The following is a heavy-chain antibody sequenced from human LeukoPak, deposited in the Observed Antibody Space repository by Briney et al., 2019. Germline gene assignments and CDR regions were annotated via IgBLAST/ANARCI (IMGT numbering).Heavy chain of an antibody. V-gene: IGHV1-8*01. Sequence: ASVKVSCKASGYTFTSYDINWVRQATGQGLEWMGWMNPNSGNTGYAQKFQGRVTMTRNTSISTAYMELSRLRSDDTAVYYCARVHSPTMVRGVINWFDPWGQGTLVTVSS. J-gene: IGHJ5*02. D-gene: IGHD3-10*01. CDR1: GYTFTSYD. CDR2: MNPNSGNT. CDR3: ARVHSPTMVRGVINWFDP.